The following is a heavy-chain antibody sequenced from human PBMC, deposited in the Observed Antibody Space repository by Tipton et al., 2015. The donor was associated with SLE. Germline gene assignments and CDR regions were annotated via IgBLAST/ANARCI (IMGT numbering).Heavy chain of an antibody. CDR3: ARGLYSSSSYYFDY. CDR1: GGSFSGYY. CDR2: INHSGST. D-gene: IGHD6-6*01. J-gene: IGHJ4*02. Sequence: TLSLTCAVYGGSFSGYYWSWIRQPPGKGLEWIGEINHSGSTNYNPSLKSRVTISVDTSKNQFSLKLSSVTAADTAVYYCARGLYSSSSYYFDYWGQGTLVTVSS. V-gene: IGHV4-34*01.